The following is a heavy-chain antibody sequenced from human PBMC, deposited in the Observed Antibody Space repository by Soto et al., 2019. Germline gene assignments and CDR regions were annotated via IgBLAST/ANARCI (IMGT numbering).Heavy chain of an antibody. D-gene: IGHD2-8*01. J-gene: IGHJ6*02. CDR3: ASWLKGPNIGNYYYGMDV. CDR2: IMPIFRAP. Sequence: QVQLVQSGAEVKKPGSSVKVACKACGGAFSDYAFSWVRQAPGQGLEWLGGIMPIFRAPDYAQKFQGRVTITAYEFTRTAYMEMNSLRSEDTAVYYCASWLKGPNIGNYYYGMDVWGQGTTVTVS. V-gene: IGHV1-69*12. CDR1: GGAFSDYA.